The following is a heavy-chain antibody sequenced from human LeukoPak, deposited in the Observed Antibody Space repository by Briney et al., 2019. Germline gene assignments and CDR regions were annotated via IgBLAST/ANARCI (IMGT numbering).Heavy chain of an antibody. Sequence: SETLSLTCTVSGGSISSSSYYWGWIRQPPGKGLEWIGSIYYSGSTYYNPSLKSRVTISVDTSKNQFSLKLSSVTAADTAVYYCARHVPVRGVIGQYYYYYMDVWGKGTTVTISS. V-gene: IGHV4-39*01. CDR2: IYYSGST. J-gene: IGHJ6*03. CDR3: ARHVPVRGVIGQYYYYYMDV. CDR1: GGSISSSSYY. D-gene: IGHD3-10*01.